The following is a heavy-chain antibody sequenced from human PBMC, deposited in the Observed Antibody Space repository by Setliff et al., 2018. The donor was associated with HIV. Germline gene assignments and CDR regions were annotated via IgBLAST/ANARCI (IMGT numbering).Heavy chain of an antibody. CDR2: MSFSANS. CDR3: ATHHSSDWS. V-gene: IGHV4-59*08. Sequence: NPSETLSLTCNVSGDSIKDYYWSWIRQPPGKGLEWLGHMSFSANSNYNPSLKNRITISIDTSKNQFSLRLNSVTAADTAVYYCATHHSSDWSWGQGTLVTVS. J-gene: IGHJ5*02. CDR1: GDSIKDYY. D-gene: IGHD6-19*01.